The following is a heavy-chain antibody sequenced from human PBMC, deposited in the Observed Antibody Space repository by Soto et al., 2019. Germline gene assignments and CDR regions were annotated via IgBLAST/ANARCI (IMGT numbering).Heavy chain of an antibody. V-gene: IGHV3-48*03. CDR1: GFTFSRYE. J-gene: IGHJ4*02. CDR2: ISSSGSTI. D-gene: IGHD6-19*01. CDR3: AREQWLKMYYFDY. Sequence: QSGWSLRLSCAASGFTFSRYEMNWVRQAPGKGLEWVSYISSSGSTIYYADSVKGRFTISRDNAKNSLYLQMNSLRAEDTAVYYCAREQWLKMYYFDYWGQGTPVTVSA.